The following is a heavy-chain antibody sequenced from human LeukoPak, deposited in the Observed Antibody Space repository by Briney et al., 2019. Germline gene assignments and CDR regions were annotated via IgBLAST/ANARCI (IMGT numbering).Heavy chain of an antibody. D-gene: IGHD5-18*01. J-gene: IGHJ4*02. CDR2: ISSSGSTI. CDR1: GFTFSDFY. V-gene: IGHV3-11*04. Sequence: GGSLRLSCAASGFTFSDFYMSWIRQAPGKGLEWVSYISSSGSTIYYADSVKGRFTVSRDNAKNSLYLQLDSLRAEDTAVYYCARGGYRHYFDSWGQGTLVTVSS. CDR3: ARGGYRHYFDS.